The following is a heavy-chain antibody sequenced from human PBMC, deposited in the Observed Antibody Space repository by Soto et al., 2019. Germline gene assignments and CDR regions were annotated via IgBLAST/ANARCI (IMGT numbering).Heavy chain of an antibody. CDR1: GYTFTGYY. V-gene: IGHV1-18*04. CDR2: ISAYNGNT. J-gene: IGHJ4*02. CDR3: AREWELPDY. Sequence: AASVKVSCKASGYTFTGYYMHWVRQAPGQGLEWMGWISAYNGNTNYAQKLQGRVTMTTDTSTSTAYMELRSLRSDDTAVYYCAREWELPDYWGQGTLVTVSS. D-gene: IGHD1-26*01.